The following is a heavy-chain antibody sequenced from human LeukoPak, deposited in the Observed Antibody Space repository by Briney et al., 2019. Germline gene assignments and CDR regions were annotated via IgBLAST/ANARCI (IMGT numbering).Heavy chain of an antibody. CDR1: GGSISSSSYY. CDR2: IYYSGST. CDR3: ARRLQPTFYDSSGLIDY. V-gene: IGHV4-39*01. D-gene: IGHD3-22*01. Sequence: PSETLSLTCTVSGGSISSSSYYWGWIRQPPGKGLEWIGSIYYSGSTYYNPSLKSRVTISVDTSKNQFPLKLSSVTAADTAVYYCARRLQPTFYDSSGLIDYWGQGTLVTVSS. J-gene: IGHJ4*02.